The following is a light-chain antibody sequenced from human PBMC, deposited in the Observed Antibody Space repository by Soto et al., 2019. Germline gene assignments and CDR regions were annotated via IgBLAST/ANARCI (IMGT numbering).Light chain of an antibody. V-gene: IGKV3-20*01. CDR3: QQSYSRPRT. CDR2: GAS. CDR1: QSVSNNY. Sequence: EIVLTQSPGTLSLSPGERATLSCRASQSVSNNYLAWYQQKPGQAPRLLIYGASTRATGIPDRFSGSGSGTDFTLTISSLQPEDFATYFCQQSYSRPRTFGQGTKVDIK. J-gene: IGKJ1*01.